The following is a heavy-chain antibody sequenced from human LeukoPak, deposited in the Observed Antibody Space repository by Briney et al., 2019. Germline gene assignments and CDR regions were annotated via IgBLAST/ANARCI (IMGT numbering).Heavy chain of an antibody. D-gene: IGHD2-2*02. J-gene: IGHJ4*02. CDR1: GYTFTSYG. V-gene: IGHV1-18*01. CDR2: ISAYNGNT. CDR3: ATYDIVVVPAAIHH. Sequence: GASVKVSCKASGYTFTSYGISWVRQAPGQGLEWMGWISAYNGNTNYAQKLQGRVTMTTDTSTSTAYMELRSLRSEDTAVYYCATYDIVVVPAAIHHWGQGTLVTVSS.